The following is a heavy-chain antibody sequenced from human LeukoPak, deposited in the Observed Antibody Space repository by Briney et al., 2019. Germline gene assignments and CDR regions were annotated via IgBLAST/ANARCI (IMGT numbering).Heavy chain of an antibody. J-gene: IGHJ4*02. CDR2: INTKTGAT. CDR3: ARGVVACPN. CDR1: GYKLTDNW. V-gene: IGHV1-2*02. D-gene: IGHD2-15*01. Sequence: ASVKVSCKAFGYKLTDNWIHWVRQAPGQGLEWMGWINTKTGATNIAQKFQGRVTMTRDTSVNTAYIEMSRLTSDDTAVYFCARGVVACPNWGQGTLVIVSS.